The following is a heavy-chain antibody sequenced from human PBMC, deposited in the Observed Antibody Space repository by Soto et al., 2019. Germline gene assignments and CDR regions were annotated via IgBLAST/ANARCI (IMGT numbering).Heavy chain of an antibody. D-gene: IGHD1-1*01. V-gene: IGHV3-30-3*01. CDR3: ARKKATAGPRRGGMDV. CDR1: GFTFSNYD. CDR2: ISYDGSNK. J-gene: IGHJ6*02. Sequence: QVQLVESGGGVVQPGRSLRLSCATSGFTFSNYDVHWVRQAPGKGLEWVAVISYDGSNKYYADSVKGRFTISRDNSKNTLYLQMTRLRAEDTAVYYWARKKATAGPRRGGMDVWGQGKTVNVSS.